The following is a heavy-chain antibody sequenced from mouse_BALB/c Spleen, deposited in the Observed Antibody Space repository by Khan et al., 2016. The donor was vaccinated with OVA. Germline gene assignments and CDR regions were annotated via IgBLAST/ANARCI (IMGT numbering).Heavy chain of an antibody. Sequence: EVQLQQSGAELVKPGASVKLSCTASGFNIKDTYIHWVKQRPEQGLEWIGRIAPANGNTKYDPRFQGKATITADTSSNTSYLQLSSLTSEDTAVYCCAHPSYDPRYFEVWGAGTTVTVSS. CDR1: GFNIKDTY. V-gene: IGHV14-3*02. CDR3: AHPSYDPRYFEV. CDR2: IAPANGNT. D-gene: IGHD2-3*01. J-gene: IGHJ1*01.